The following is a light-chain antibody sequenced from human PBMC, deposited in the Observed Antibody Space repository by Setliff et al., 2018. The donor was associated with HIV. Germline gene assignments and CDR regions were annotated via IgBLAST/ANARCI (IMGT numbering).Light chain of an antibody. CDR3: SSYTGTYTRV. CDR2: EVN. CDR1: NSDVGGYNY. J-gene: IGLJ1*01. Sequence: QSVLAQPASVSGSPGQSITISCTGTNSDVGGYNYVSWYQHHPGKAPKLMIYEVNYRPSGISSRFSGSKSANTASLTISGLQAEDEVDYYCSSYTGTYTRVFGTGTKVTVL. V-gene: IGLV2-14*01.